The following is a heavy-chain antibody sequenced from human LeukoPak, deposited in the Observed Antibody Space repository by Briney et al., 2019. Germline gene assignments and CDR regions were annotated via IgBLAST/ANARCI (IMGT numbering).Heavy chain of an antibody. D-gene: IGHD3-9*01. CDR1: GFTFDDYA. Sequence: GGSLRLSCAASGFTFDDYAMHWVRQAPGRGLEWVSAISGSGGSTYYADSVKGRFTISRDNSKNTLYLQMNSLRAEDTAVYYCTRDLMDYDVSTGLHHYYMDVWGQGTTVTVSS. CDR3: TRDLMDYDVSTGLHHYYMDV. V-gene: IGHV3-23*01. J-gene: IGHJ6*02. CDR2: ISGSGGST.